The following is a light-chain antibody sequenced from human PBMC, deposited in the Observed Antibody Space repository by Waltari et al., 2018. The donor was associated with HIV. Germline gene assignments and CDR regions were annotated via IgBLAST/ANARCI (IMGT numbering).Light chain of an antibody. CDR2: GNS. CDR3: QSYDSSLSAWV. Sequence: QSVLTQPPSVSGAPGQRVTISCTGSSSNIGAQYAVHWYQHVPGTAPKVLIYGNSDRPSGVPVRFSGSKSGTSASLVITGLQAEDEANYYCQSYDSSLSAWVFGGGTKLTVL. V-gene: IGLV1-40*01. J-gene: IGLJ3*02. CDR1: SSNIGAQYA.